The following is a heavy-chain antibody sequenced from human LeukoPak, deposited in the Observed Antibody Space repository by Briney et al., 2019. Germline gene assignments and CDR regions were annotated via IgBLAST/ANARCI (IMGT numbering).Heavy chain of an antibody. D-gene: IGHD5/OR15-5a*01. CDR2: MNPNDGST. CDR3: AGSFYDLLVYFDY. Sequence: ASVKVSCKASGYTFTSYYMHWLRQAPGQGPEWLGIMNPNDGSTTYAQSFQGRVTMTRDTSTSTVYMELSSLRPEDTAVYYCAGSFYDLLVYFDYWGQGTLVTVSS. V-gene: IGHV1-46*01. J-gene: IGHJ4*02. CDR1: GYTFTSYY.